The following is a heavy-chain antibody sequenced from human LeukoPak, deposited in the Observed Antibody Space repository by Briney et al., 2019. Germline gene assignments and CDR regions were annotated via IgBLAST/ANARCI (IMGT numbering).Heavy chain of an antibody. CDR2: ISFTGST. CDR1: GDSINSNNYY. J-gene: IGHJ5*02. CDR3: ARHTYCSGTYYNA. Sequence: SETLSLTCTVSGDSINSNNYYWGWVRQPPGKGLEWIGSISFTGSTYYNPSLKSRGTLSVDTSKNHFSLKLSSVTAADTAVYYCARHTYCSGTYYNAWGQGTLVTVSS. V-gene: IGHV4-39*01. D-gene: IGHD3-10*01.